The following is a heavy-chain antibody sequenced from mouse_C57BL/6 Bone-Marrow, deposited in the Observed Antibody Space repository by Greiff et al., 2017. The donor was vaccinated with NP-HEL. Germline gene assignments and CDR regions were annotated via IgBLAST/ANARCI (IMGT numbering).Heavy chain of an antibody. CDR3: ARREKLGSSYVWFAY. D-gene: IGHD1-1*01. J-gene: IGHJ3*01. CDR1: GFTFSDYY. Sequence: EVKLMESGGGLVQPRGSLKLSCAASGFTFSDYYMYWVRQTPEKRLEWVAYISNGGGSTYYPDTVKGRFTISRDNAKNTLYLQMSRLKSEDTAMYYCARREKLGSSYVWFAYWGQGTLVTVSA. CDR2: ISNGGGST. V-gene: IGHV5-12*01.